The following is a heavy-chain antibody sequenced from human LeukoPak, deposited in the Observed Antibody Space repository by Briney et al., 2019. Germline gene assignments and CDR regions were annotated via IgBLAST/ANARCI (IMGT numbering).Heavy chain of an antibody. J-gene: IGHJ3*02. CDR3: ARGAKYYYDSSGQPNDAFDI. V-gene: IGHV4-4*07. D-gene: IGHD3-22*01. CDR1: GGSISSYY. CDR2: IYTSGST. Sequence: SETLPLTCTVSGGSISSYYWSWIRQPAGKGLEWIGRIYTSGSTNYNPSLKSRVTMSVDASKNQFSLKLSSVTAADTAVYYCARGAKYYYDSSGQPNDAFDIWGQGTMVTVSS.